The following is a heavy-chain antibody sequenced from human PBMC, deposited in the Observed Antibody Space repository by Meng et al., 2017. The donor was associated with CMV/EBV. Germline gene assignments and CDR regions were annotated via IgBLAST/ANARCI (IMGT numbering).Heavy chain of an antibody. Sequence: KISCAASGFTFSSYGMHWVRQAPGQGLEWMGRIIPVVGIANYAQKFQGRVTITADKPRSTAYMELSSLRSDDTAVYYCARDRVYSSTWLGSPETDYFHNGLDVWGQGTAVTVSS. CDR1: GFTFSSYG. D-gene: IGHD6-13*01. J-gene: IGHJ6*02. CDR3: ARDRVYSSTWLGSPETDYFHNGLDV. V-gene: IGHV1-69*04. CDR2: IIPVVGIA.